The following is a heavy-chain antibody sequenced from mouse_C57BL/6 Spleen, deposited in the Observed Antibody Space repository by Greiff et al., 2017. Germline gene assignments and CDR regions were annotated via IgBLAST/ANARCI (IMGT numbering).Heavy chain of an antibody. D-gene: IGHD2-1*01. J-gene: IGHJ2*01. CDR3: ARGLGKDY. V-gene: IGHV3-6*01. Sequence: EVKLLESGPGLVKPSQSLSLTCSVTGYSITSGYYWNWIRQFPGNKLEWMGYISYDGSNNYNPSLKNRISITRDTSKNQFFLKLNSVTTEDTATYYCARGLGKDYWGQGTTLTVSS. CDR1: GYSITSGYY. CDR2: ISYDGSN.